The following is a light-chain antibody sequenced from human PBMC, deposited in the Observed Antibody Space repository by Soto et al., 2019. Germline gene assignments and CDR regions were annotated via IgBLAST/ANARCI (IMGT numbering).Light chain of an antibody. CDR3: QQRAKWPST. V-gene: IGKV3-11*01. CDR1: QSVDRY. CDR2: DAY. Sequence: VLTQSPDTLSLSPGETATLSYRASQSVDRYVAWYQQKLGQAPRLLIYDAYTRAAGVAARFTGSGSATDFSLTITSLEHEDFAVYYCQQRAKWPSTFGPGTKVDIK. J-gene: IGKJ2*02.